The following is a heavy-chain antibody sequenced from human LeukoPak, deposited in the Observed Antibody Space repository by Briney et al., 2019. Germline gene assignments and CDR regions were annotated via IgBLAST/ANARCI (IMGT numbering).Heavy chain of an antibody. Sequence: SETLSLTCTVSGGSISSSSYYWGWIRQPPGKGLEWIGEINHSGSTNYNPSLKSRVTISVDTSKNQFSLKLSSVTAADTAVYYCARHGRGSYPTYYYYYYMDVWGKGTTVTISS. CDR1: GGSISSSSYY. CDR3: ARHGRGSYPTYYYYYYMDV. V-gene: IGHV4-39*01. D-gene: IGHD1-26*01. J-gene: IGHJ6*03. CDR2: INHSGST.